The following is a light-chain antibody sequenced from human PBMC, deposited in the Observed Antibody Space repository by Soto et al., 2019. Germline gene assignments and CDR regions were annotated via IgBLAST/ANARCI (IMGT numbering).Light chain of an antibody. Sequence: EIVMTQSPATLSVSPGERATLSCRASQSVSSNLAWYQQKPGQAPRLLIYGASTRATGITARFSGSGSGTEFNLTISSLQSEDFAVYYCQQDNNWPLTFGGGTKVEIK. J-gene: IGKJ4*01. CDR2: GAS. CDR1: QSVSSN. V-gene: IGKV3D-15*01. CDR3: QQDNNWPLT.